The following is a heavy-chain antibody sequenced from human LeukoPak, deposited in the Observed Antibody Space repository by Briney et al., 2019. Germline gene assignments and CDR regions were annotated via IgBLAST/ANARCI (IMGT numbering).Heavy chain of an antibody. D-gene: IGHD3-22*01. V-gene: IGHV4-34*01. CDR1: GWSFSGYY. CDR3: ARGYYYDRSFDY. Sequence: SETLSLTCAVYGWSFSGYYLSWIRQPPGKGLEWIGEINHSGSTNYNPSLKSRVTISVDTSKNQFSLKLSSVTAADTAVYYCARGYYYDRSFDYWGQGTLVTVSS. CDR2: INHSGST. J-gene: IGHJ4*02.